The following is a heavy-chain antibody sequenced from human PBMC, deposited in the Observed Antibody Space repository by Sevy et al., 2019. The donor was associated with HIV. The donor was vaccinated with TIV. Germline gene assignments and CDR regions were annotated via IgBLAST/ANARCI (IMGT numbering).Heavy chain of an antibody. CDR2: IGLSGDT. D-gene: IGHD6-13*01. V-gene: IGHV3-13*01. CDR1: AFTFSSYD. CDR3: ARETAADAFDV. J-gene: IGHJ3*01. Sequence: GGSLRLSCAATAFTFSSYDMHWVSQVAGKGLEWVSSIGLSGDTYFAGSVKGRFTISRDNVKNYLYLQMSSLRAGDTAVYYCARETAADAFDVWGQGTFVTVSS.